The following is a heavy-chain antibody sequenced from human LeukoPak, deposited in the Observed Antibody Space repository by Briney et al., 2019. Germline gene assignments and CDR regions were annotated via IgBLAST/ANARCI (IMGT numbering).Heavy chain of an antibody. D-gene: IGHD3-16*02. Sequence: GGSLRLSCAASGFALSSYAMNWVRQAPGKGLEWVSGITGSGDSTYFADSAKGRFTISRDNSKNTLYLQMDSLRAEDTAVYYCARGGYDYVWGSYRYRFGIPGFDYWGQGTLVTVSS. J-gene: IGHJ4*02. V-gene: IGHV3-23*01. CDR3: ARGGYDYVWGSYRYRFGIPGFDY. CDR2: ITGSGDST. CDR1: GFALSSYA.